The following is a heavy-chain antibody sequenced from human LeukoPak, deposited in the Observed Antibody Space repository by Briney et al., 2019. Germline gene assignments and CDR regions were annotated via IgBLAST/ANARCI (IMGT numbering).Heavy chain of an antibody. CDR3: ARDDCSSTSCYQLDP. D-gene: IGHD2-2*01. Sequence: PGGSLRLSCAASGFXFXSYEMNXXRXAPGXGLEWVSYISSSGSTIYYXDSVKGRFTISRDNATNSLYLQMNSLRAEDTAVYYCARDDCSSTSCYQLDPWGQGTLVTVSS. CDR1: GFXFXSYE. CDR2: ISSSGSTI. V-gene: IGHV3-48*03. J-gene: IGHJ5*02.